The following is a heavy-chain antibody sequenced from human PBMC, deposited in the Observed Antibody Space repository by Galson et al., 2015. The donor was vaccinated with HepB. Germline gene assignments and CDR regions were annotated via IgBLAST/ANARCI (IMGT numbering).Heavy chain of an antibody. Sequence: SLRLSCAASGFIFSDHHMSWIRQAPGKGLEWFSYISGTGSTMWYADSVKGRVTISRDNAKNSLYLQMNNLRVEDTAVYYCARENLNSEEISVAGTGDWGQGTRVIVSS. V-gene: IGHV3-11*01. J-gene: IGHJ4*02. CDR1: GFIFSDHH. CDR2: ISGTGSTM. CDR3: ARENLNSEEISVAGTGD. D-gene: IGHD1-14*01.